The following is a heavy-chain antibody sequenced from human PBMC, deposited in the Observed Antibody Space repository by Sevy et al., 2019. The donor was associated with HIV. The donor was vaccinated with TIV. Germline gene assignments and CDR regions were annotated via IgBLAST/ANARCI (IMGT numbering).Heavy chain of an antibody. J-gene: IGHJ3*02. D-gene: IGHD3-16*01. CDR3: ARDWGGAFDI. V-gene: IGHV4-30-4*01. CDR1: GGSISSGDYY. CDR2: IYYSGST. Sequence: SETLSLTCTVSGGSISSGDYYWSWIRQPPGKGLEWIGYIYYSGSTYYNPSLKSRVTISVDTSKNQFSLKLSSVTAADTAVYYWARDWGGAFDIWGQRTMVTVSS.